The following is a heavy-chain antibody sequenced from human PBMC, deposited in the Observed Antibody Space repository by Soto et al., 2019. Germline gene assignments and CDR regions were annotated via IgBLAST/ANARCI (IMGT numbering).Heavy chain of an antibody. D-gene: IGHD3-22*01. V-gene: IGHV4-59*08. CDR2: ISYSGGT. CDR3: ARQEYYYDSSGYLDY. Sequence: QVQLQESGPGLVKPSETLSLTCTVSGGSISTYYWSWIRQPPGKGLEWIGYISYSGGTSYNPSLKSRVTISIDTSKNQFSLRLRSVTAADTAVYYCARQEYYYDSSGYLDYWGQGALVTVTS. CDR1: GGSISTYY. J-gene: IGHJ4*02.